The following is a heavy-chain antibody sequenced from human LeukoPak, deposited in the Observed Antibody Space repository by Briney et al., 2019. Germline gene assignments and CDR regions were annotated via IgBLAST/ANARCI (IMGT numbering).Heavy chain of an antibody. D-gene: IGHD3-22*01. CDR2: ISAYNSNT. CDR1: GYSFTSYG. Sequence: ASVKVSCKASGYSFTSYGISWVRQAPGQGLEWMGWISAYNSNTNYAQNLQGRVTMTTDTSTSTVYLDLRSLRSDDTAVYYCARVSFIYDSSGYYLYYYYGMDVWGQGTTVTVSS. J-gene: IGHJ6*02. V-gene: IGHV1-18*01. CDR3: ARVSFIYDSSGYYLYYYYGMDV.